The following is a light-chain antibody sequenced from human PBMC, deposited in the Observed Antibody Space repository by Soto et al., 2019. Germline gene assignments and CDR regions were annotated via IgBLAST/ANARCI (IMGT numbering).Light chain of an antibody. CDR3: SSYSSSSTPFYV. J-gene: IGLJ1*01. Sequence: QSELTQPASVSRSPGQSITISYTGTSSDVGGYNYVSWYQQHPGKAPKLMIYDVSNRPSGVSNRFSGSKSGNTASLTISGLQAEDEADYYCSSYSSSSTPFYVFGTGTKVTVL. CDR1: SSDVGGYNY. V-gene: IGLV2-14*01. CDR2: DVS.